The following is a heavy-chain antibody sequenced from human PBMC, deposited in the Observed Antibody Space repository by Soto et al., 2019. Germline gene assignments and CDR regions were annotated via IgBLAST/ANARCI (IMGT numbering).Heavy chain of an antibody. D-gene: IGHD1-1*01. Sequence: QVQLVQSGAEVKKPGASVKVSCKASGYTFSTYGFSWVRQAPGQGLEWMGWIGADNGDTNYAQNFQGRVTMTTDTSTNTSYMELRSLPSKATAVYFCARDWKGAEGFDPWGQGTLVTVSS. J-gene: IGHJ5*02. CDR1: GYTFSTYG. V-gene: IGHV1-18*01. CDR3: ARDWKGAEGFDP. CDR2: IGADNGDT.